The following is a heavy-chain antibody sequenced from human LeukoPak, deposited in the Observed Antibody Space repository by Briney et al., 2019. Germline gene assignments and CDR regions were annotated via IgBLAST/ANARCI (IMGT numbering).Heavy chain of an antibody. CDR2: IYHSGST. CDR3: ARALWLGETRLDY. CDR1: GGCISSSNW. D-gene: IGHD3-10*01. V-gene: IGHV4-4*02. J-gene: IGHJ4*02. Sequence: PSGTLSLTCAVSGGCISSSNWWSWVRQPPGKGLEWIGEIYHSGSTNYNPSLKSRVTISVDKSKNQFSLKLSSVTAADTAVYYCARALWLGETRLDYWGQGTLVTVSS.